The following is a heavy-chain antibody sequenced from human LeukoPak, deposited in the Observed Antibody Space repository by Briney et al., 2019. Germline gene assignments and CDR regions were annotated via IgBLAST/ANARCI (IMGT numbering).Heavy chain of an antibody. V-gene: IGHV3-7*03. Sequence: GGSLRLSCAASGFTFSSYWMSWVRQAPGKGLEWVANIKQDGSEKYYVDSVRGRFTISRDNSKNTLFLQMNSLRAEDTAVYYCAKRVSGWYQIDYWGQGTLVTVSS. CDR3: AKRVSGWYQIDY. D-gene: IGHD6-19*01. CDR1: GFTFSSYW. CDR2: IKQDGSEK. J-gene: IGHJ4*02.